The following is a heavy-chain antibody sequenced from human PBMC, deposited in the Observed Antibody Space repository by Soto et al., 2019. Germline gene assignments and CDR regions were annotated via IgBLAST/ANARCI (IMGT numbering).Heavy chain of an antibody. CDR3: PRHSLARLKHNCFDP. D-gene: IGHD3-3*02. V-gene: IGHV4-39*01. J-gene: IGHJ5*02. CDR2: IFYLGAS. Sequence: SETLSLTCTVSGDSIIRSDFYWGWARQPPGKGLEWTGRIFYLGASYYNPSLKSRGTMSVDTSKNQFSLRLRYVTAADTAFYFCPRHSLARLKHNCFDPWGQGIMGTVSS. CDR1: GDSIIRSDFY.